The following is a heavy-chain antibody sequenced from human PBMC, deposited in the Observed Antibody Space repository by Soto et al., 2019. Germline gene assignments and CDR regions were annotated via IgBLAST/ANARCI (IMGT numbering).Heavy chain of an antibody. CDR1: GGSISSYY. V-gene: IGHV4-59*01. CDR3: ARAPGGYTFRDYYYYMDV. Sequence: QVQLQESGPGLVKPSETLSLTCTVSGGSISSYYWSWIRQPPGKGLEWIGYIYYSGSTNYNPSLKSRVTISVDTSNNRFSLKLSSVTAAHTAVYYCARAPGGYTFRDYYYYMDVWGKGTTVTVSS. CDR2: IYYSGST. D-gene: IGHD5-12*01. J-gene: IGHJ6*03.